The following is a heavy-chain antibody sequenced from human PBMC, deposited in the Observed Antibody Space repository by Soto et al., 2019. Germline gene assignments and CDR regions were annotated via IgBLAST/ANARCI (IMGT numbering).Heavy chain of an antibody. CDR1: GYTFTSYY. CDR2: ISPSGGST. D-gene: IGHD3-22*01. CDR3: ARDPYYYDSSGYSPPDI. Sequence: ASVKVSCKASGYTFTSYYMHWVRQAPGQGLEWMGIISPSGGSTSYAQKFQGRVTMTRDTSTGTVYMELSSLRSEDTAVYYCARDPYYYDSSGYSPPDIWGQGTMVTVSS. V-gene: IGHV1-46*01. J-gene: IGHJ3*02.